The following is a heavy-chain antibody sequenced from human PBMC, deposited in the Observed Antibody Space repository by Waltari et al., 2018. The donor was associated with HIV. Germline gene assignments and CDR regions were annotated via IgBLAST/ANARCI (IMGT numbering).Heavy chain of an antibody. V-gene: IGHV3-66*01. CDR1: GFTVIDNY. CDR2: KYSEGVT. D-gene: IGHD6-13*01. J-gene: IGHJ6*02. Sequence: QLMESGGGRVRPGGSLRLSCEASGFTVIDNYMSWVRQSQGRGWEWVSIKYSEGVTRCADFVKGRFTISRYESNNTVFREMKRLRAEDTAVYYCARSAEKQQFSIIHYYYYYPRDVWGQGTTVTGSS. CDR3: ARSAEKQQFSIIHYYYYYPRDV.